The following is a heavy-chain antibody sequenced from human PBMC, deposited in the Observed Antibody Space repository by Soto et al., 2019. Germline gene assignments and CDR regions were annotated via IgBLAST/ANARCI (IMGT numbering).Heavy chain of an antibody. CDR2: MFYFGST. J-gene: IGHJ4*01. Sequence: TSETLSLTCTVSGVSVSNYYWSWIRQPPGKGLEWIGYMFYFGSTNYNPSLKSRTTISVDTSKNHFSLKLSSVTAADTAVYYCARHSPDFASLSPFDNWGQGNLVTVSS. CDR3: ARHSPDFASLSPFDN. CDR1: GVSVSNYY. D-gene: IGHD3-3*01. V-gene: IGHV4-59*08.